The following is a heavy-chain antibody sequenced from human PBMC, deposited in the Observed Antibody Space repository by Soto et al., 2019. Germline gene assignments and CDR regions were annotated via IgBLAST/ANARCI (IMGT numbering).Heavy chain of an antibody. CDR3: ARGPDIVVVQAANTPIRGFDY. D-gene: IGHD2-2*01. J-gene: IGHJ4*02. CDR1: GGSFSCYD. Sequence: SETLSLTCAVYGGSFSCYDWSWIRQPPGKGLEWIGEINHSGSTNYNPSLKSRVTISVDTSKNQFSLKLSSVTAADTAVYYCARGPDIVVVQAANTPIRGFDYWGQGTLVTVSS. CDR2: INHSGST. V-gene: IGHV4-34*01.